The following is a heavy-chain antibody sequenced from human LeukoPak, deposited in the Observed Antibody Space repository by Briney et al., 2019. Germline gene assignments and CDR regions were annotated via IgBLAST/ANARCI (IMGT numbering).Heavy chain of an antibody. J-gene: IGHJ4*02. CDR2: INHSGST. Sequence: SETLSLTCAVYGGSFSGYYWSWIRQPPGKGLEWIGEINHSGSTNYNPSLKSRVTISVDTSKNQFSLKLSSVTAADTAVYYCARDRGGSWYREFDYWGQGTLVTASS. CDR1: GGSFSGYY. CDR3: ARDRGGSWYREFDY. V-gene: IGHV4-34*01. D-gene: IGHD6-13*01.